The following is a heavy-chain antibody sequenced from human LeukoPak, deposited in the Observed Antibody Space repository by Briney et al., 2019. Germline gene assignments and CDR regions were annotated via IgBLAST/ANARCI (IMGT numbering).Heavy chain of an antibody. CDR3: AKDMRYYGSGSYYSSSLDY. D-gene: IGHD3-10*01. V-gene: IGHV3-9*01. Sequence: GGSLRLSCVASGFTFGNHRMSWVRQAPGKGLEWVSGISWNSGSIGYADSVKGRFTISRDNAKNSLYLQMNSLRAEDTALYYCAKDMRYYGSGSYYSSSLDYWGQGTLVTVSS. J-gene: IGHJ4*02. CDR1: GFTFGNHR. CDR2: ISWNSGSI.